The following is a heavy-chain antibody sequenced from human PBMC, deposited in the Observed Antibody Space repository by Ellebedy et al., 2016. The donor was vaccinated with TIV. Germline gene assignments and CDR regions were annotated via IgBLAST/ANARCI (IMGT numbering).Heavy chain of an antibody. CDR2: ISVYNGNT. J-gene: IGHJ6*02. D-gene: IGHD6-6*01. V-gene: IGHV1-18*04. CDR3: ASGHEYSNSSYYYYYNMDV. Sequence: AASVKVSCKASGYTFSNYGINWVRQAPGQGLEWMGWISVYNGNTNYAQKLQGRVTMTTDTSTSTAYMDLRSLRSDDTALYYCASGHEYSNSSYYYYYNMDVWGQGTTVTVSS. CDR1: GYTFSNYG.